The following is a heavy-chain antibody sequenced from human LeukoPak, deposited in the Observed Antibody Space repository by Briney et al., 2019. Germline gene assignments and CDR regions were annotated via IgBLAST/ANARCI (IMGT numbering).Heavy chain of an antibody. CDR1: GGSISSTSYY. V-gene: IGHV4-39*07. CDR2: IYYSGST. D-gene: IGHD1-26*01. J-gene: IGHJ4*02. CDR3: ARALVIVGARTFDY. Sequence: PSETLSLTCVVSGGSISSTSYYWGWIRQPPGKGLEWIGSIYYSGSTYYSPSLKSRVTISVDTSKNQFSLKLSSVTAADTAVYYCARALVIVGARTFDYWGQGTLVTVSS.